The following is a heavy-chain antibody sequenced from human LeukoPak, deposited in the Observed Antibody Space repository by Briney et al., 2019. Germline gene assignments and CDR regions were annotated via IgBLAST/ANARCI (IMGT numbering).Heavy chain of an antibody. J-gene: IGHJ6*02. CDR2: ISGSGGST. CDR1: GFTFSSYA. Sequence: GGSLRLSCAASGFTFSSYAMSWVRQTPGKGLEWVSAISGSGGSTYYADSVKGRFTISRDNSKNTLFLQMDSLRAEDTAPYYCAKSVAIYFYYDLDVWGQGTTVTVSS. CDR3: AKSVAIYFYYDLDV. D-gene: IGHD3-3*01. V-gene: IGHV3-23*01.